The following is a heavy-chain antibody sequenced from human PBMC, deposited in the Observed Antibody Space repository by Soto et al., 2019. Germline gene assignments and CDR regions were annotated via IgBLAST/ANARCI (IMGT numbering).Heavy chain of an antibody. CDR3: VEGWNDF. D-gene: IGHD1-1*01. Sequence: EVQVVESGGDLVEPGGSLRLSCVTSGFMFSSAWMSWVRQGPGKGLEWVARIKSKNDGGAADYAAPVNGRFSISRDYSKSTVYLQMNSLRAEDTALYYCVEGWNDFWGQGTLVTVSS. CDR2: IKSKNDGGAA. J-gene: IGHJ4*02. V-gene: IGHV3-15*01. CDR1: GFMFSSAW.